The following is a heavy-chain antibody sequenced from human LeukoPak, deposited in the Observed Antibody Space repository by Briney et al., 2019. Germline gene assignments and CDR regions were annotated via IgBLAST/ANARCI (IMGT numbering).Heavy chain of an antibody. CDR2: ISTSSTYI. CDR1: GFTFSSYW. Sequence: PGGSLRLSCAASGFTFSSYWMHWVRHAPGKGLEWVSSISTSSTYIYYADSVKGRFTISRDNAKNSLYLQMNSLRAEDTAVYYCARDPPFIIGTTFFDYWGQGTLVSVSS. J-gene: IGHJ4*02. V-gene: IGHV3-21*01. CDR3: ARDPPFIIGTTFFDY. D-gene: IGHD1-20*01.